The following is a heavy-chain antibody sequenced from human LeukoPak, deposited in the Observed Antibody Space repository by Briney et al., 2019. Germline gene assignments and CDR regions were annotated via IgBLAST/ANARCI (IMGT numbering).Heavy chain of an antibody. J-gene: IGHJ3*01. CDR3: TKRARKGIGADGDAYDV. Sequence: GGSLRLSCAASGFSFDDYAVHWVRQGPGKGLEWVSGISWDSAAKGYADSVRGRFTISRDNAKNSLYLQMNSLRVEDTALYYCTKRARKGIGADGDAYDVWGQGTMVTVS. CDR1: GFSFDDYA. D-gene: IGHD6-13*01. V-gene: IGHV3-9*01. CDR2: ISWDSAAK.